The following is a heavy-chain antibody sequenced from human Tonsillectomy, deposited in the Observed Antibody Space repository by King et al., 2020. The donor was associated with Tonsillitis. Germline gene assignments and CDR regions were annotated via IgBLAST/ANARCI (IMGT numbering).Heavy chain of an antibody. CDR3: ARVNNWNPHYYFDY. Sequence: VQLQESGPGLVKPSETLSLTCTVSGGSITSYYWSWIRQPPGKRLEWIGYIYYSGTTNYNPSLKRRVTISVDTSNNQFSLRLSSVTAADTAVYYCARVNNWNPHYYFDYWGQGTLVTVSS. CDR1: GGSITSYY. CDR2: IYYSGTT. J-gene: IGHJ4*02. D-gene: IGHD1-1*01. V-gene: IGHV4-59*01.